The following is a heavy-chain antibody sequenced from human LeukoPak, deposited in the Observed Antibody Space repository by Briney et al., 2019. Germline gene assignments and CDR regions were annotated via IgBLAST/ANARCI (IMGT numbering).Heavy chain of an antibody. CDR1: GFTFSTYA. CDR3: ARDSSSWPTPIDS. CDR2: ITSGVRT. Sequence: GGSLRLSCAASGFTFSTYAMSWVRQAPGKGLEWVSIITSGVRTFYADSVKGRFTVSRDNSKNTLSLQMNSLRAEDTAVYYCARDSSSWPTPIDSWGQGTLVTVSS. V-gene: IGHV3-23*01. J-gene: IGHJ4*02. D-gene: IGHD6-6*01.